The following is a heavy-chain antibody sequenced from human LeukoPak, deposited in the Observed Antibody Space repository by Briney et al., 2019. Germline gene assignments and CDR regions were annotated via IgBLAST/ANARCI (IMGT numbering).Heavy chain of an antibody. CDR3: AKVPSGSIQGEFDP. V-gene: IGHV3-9*01. J-gene: IGHJ5*02. CDR2: ISWNSGSI. Sequence: PGGSLRLSCAASGFTFSSYAMHWVRQAPGKGLEWVSGISWNSGSIGYADSVKGRFTISRDNAKNSLYLQMNSLRAEDTALYYCAKVPSGSIQGEFDPWGQGTLVTVSS. D-gene: IGHD6-19*01. CDR1: GFTFSSYA.